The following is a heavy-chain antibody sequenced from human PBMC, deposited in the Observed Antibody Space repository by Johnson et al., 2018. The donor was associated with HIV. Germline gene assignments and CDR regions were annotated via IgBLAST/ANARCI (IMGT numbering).Heavy chain of an antibody. CDR1: GFTVSSNY. CDR3: ARGSYYDSSGDAFDI. CDR2: IYSGGST. V-gene: IGHV3-66*02. D-gene: IGHD3-22*01. Sequence: EVQLAESGGGLVQPGGSLRLSCAASGFTVSSNYMSWVRQAPGKGLEWVSVIYSGGSTYYADSVKGRFTISRDNSKNTLYLQMNSLRAEDTAVYYCARGSYYDSSGDAFDIWGQGTMVTVSS. J-gene: IGHJ3*02.